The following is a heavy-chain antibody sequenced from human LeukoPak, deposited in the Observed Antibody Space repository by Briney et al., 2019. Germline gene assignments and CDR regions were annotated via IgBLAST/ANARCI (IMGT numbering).Heavy chain of an antibody. D-gene: IGHD3-16*01. CDR2: ISYSGGT. CDR3: ARHRQYDPDAFDI. V-gene: IGHV4-59*08. CDR1: GASSSSYY. J-gene: IGHJ3*02. Sequence: PSETLSLTCTLFGASSSSYYWSWIRQHPGKGLEWIGYISYSGGTNYNPSLKSRVTISVDTSKNQFSLKLSSVTAADTAVYYCARHRQYDPDAFDIWGQGTMVTVSS.